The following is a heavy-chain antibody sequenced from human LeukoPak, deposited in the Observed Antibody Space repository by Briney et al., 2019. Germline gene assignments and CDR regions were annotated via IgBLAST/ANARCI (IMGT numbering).Heavy chain of an antibody. Sequence: GGSLRLSCAASGFTFSSYWMHWVRQAPGKGLVWVSRITNDGGSTSYADSVKGRFTISRDNSKSTLYLEMNSLRVEDTAVYYCTKVRSGSSNWALQLFDNWGQGALVTVSS. CDR3: TKVRSGSSNWALQLFDN. CDR2: ITNDGGST. V-gene: IGHV3-74*01. CDR1: GFTFSSYW. J-gene: IGHJ4*02. D-gene: IGHD4-11*01.